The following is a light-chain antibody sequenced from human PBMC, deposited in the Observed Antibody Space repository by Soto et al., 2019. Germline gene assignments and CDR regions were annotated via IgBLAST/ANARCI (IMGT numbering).Light chain of an antibody. CDR1: QSVGNY. CDR3: EQRINSST. CDR2: DAS. V-gene: IGKV3-11*01. Sequence: IVMSSCRATVSLSLVDRLTISSRASQSVGNYFTWYQQKPGQAPRLLIYDASNRAAGIPAMFSGSGSGTDFSLSIISLEPEEFAVYFCEQRINSSTFAQGTRVEIK. J-gene: IGKJ5*01.